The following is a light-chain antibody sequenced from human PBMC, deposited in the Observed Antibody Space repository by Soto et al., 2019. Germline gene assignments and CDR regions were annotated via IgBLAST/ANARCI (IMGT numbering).Light chain of an antibody. V-gene: IGKV3-11*01. CDR2: DAP. CDR1: QSVSSY. J-gene: IGKJ2*01. CDR3: QQRSNWPMYT. Sequence: EIVLTQSPATLSLSPGERATLSCRASQSVSSYLAWYQQKPGQAPRLLIYDAPNRATGIPARFSGSGSGTDFTLTISSLEPEDFAVYYCQQRSNWPMYTFGQGTKVDIK.